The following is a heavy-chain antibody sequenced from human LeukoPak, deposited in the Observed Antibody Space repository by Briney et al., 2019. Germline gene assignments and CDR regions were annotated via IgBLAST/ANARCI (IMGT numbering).Heavy chain of an antibody. J-gene: IGHJ4*02. D-gene: IGHD6-13*01. CDR3: ARDLGDSSSWYEDYFDY. V-gene: IGHV1-18*01. Sequence: ASVKVSCKASGYTFTTYGISWVRQAPGQGLEWMGWISAYNGNTNSAQKLQGRVTMTTDTSTSTAYMELRSLRSDDTAVYYCARDLGDSSSWYEDYFDYWGQGTLVTVSS. CDR2: ISAYNGNT. CDR1: GYTFTTYG.